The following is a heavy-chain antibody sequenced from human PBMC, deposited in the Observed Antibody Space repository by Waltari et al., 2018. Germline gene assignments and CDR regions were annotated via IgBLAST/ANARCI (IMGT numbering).Heavy chain of an antibody. D-gene: IGHD2-2*01. CDR3: ARLSYDQGPAAEEDY. Sequence: QLQLQESGPGLVKPSETLSLTCTVSGGSISSSSYYWGWIRQPPGKGLEWIGGIYYSGSTYYNPSLKSRVTISVDTSKNQFSLKLSSVTAADTAVYYCARLSYDQGPAAEEDYWGQGTLVTVSS. CDR2: IYYSGST. V-gene: IGHV4-39*01. CDR1: GGSISSSSYY. J-gene: IGHJ4*02.